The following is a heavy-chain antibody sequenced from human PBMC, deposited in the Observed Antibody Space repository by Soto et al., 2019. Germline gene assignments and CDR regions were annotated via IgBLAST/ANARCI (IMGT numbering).Heavy chain of an antibody. CDR1: GFTFSSYG. D-gene: IGHD3-9*01. V-gene: IGHV3-33*01. Sequence: GGSLRLSCAASGFTFSSYGMHWVRQAPGKGLEWVAVIWYDGSNKYYADSVKGRFTISRDNSKNTLYLQMNSLRAEDTAVYYCARRGYYDILTGYYYYGMDVWGQGTTVTVSS. J-gene: IGHJ6*02. CDR3: ARRGYYDILTGYYYYGMDV. CDR2: IWYDGSNK.